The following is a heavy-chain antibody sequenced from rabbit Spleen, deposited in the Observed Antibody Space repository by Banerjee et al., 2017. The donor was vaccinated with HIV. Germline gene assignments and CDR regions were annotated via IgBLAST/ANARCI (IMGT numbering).Heavy chain of an antibody. CDR1: GFSFSDRDV. CDR2: INAATAKP. J-gene: IGHJ2*01. D-gene: IGHD4-1*01. Sequence: QEQLVESGGGLVQPEGSLTLTCKASGFSFSDRDVMCWVRQAPGKGLEWIACINAATAKPVYATWAKGRFTISKTSSTTVTLQMTSLTAADTATYFCARDVSAAVTYFGAFDPWGPGTLVTVS. V-gene: IGHV1S45*01. CDR3: ARDVSAAVTYFGAFDP.